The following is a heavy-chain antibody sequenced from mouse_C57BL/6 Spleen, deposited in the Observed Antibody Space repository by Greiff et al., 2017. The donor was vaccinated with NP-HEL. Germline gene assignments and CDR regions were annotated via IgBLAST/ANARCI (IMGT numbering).Heavy chain of an antibody. Sequence: DVQLVESGGGLVQPGGSMKLSCAASGFTFSDSWMDWVRQSPEKGLEWVADIRNKANNHATYYAESVKGRFTISRDDSKSSVYLQMNSLRAEDAVIYYCTRGPYGSRYFDDWGTGTTVTVSS. V-gene: IGHV6-6*01. D-gene: IGHD1-1*01. J-gene: IGHJ1*03. CDR3: TRGPYGSRYFDD. CDR1: GFTFSDSW. CDR2: IRNKANNHAT.